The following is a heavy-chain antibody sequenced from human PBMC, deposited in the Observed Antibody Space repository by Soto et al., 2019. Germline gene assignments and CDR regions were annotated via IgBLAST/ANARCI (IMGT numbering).Heavy chain of an antibody. CDR1: GFTFSSYA. V-gene: IGHV3-30-3*01. CDR3: AQDGVGFLEWSFS. J-gene: IGHJ5*02. Sequence: GGSLRLSCAASGFTFSSYAMHWVRQAPGKGLEWVAVISYDGSNKYYADSVKGRFTISRDNSKNTLYLQMNSLIAEDSAVYYCAQDGVGFLEWSFSWGPGT. D-gene: IGHD3-3*01. CDR2: ISYDGSNK.